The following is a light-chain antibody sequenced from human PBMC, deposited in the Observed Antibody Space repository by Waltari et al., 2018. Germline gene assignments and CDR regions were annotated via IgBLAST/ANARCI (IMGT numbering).Light chain of an antibody. V-gene: IGKV4-1*01. Sequence: DIVMTQSPDSLAVSLGERATITCKSSQTVLDSSNNRNYLAWYQQKPVQPPKLLIYWAASRESGVPDRFSGSGSGTDFTLTITSLQAEDVAVYYCQQYYSPPPLFTFGPGTKVDIK. J-gene: IGKJ3*01. CDR3: QQYYSPPPLFT. CDR2: WAA. CDR1: QTVLDSSNNRNY.